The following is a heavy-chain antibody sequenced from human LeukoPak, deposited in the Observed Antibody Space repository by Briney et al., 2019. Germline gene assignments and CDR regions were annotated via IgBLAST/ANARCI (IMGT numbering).Heavy chain of an antibody. CDR3: AENHLPYYYYGMDV. CDR2: ISWNSGSI. V-gene: IGHV3-9*01. Sequence: GGSLRLSCAASGFTFDDYAMHWVRQAPGKGLEWVSGISWNSGSIGYADSVKGRFTISRDNAKNSLYLQMNSLRAEDTALYYCAENHLPYYYYGMDVWGQGTTVTVS. J-gene: IGHJ6*02. CDR1: GFTFDDYA.